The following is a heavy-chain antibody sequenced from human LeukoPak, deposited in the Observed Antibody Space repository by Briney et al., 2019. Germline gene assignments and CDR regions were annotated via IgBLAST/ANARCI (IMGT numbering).Heavy chain of an antibody. CDR3: ARRPAFAQGYFYYYYYYMDV. V-gene: IGHV4-34*01. CDR2: INHRGST. Sequence: PSETLSLTCAVYGGSFSGYYWSWIRQPPGKGLEWIGEINHRGSTNYNPSLKSRVTISVDTSKNQFSLKLSSVTAADTAVYYCARRPAFAQGYFYYYYYYMDVWGKGTTVTISS. D-gene: IGHD3-22*01. CDR1: GGSFSGYY. J-gene: IGHJ6*03.